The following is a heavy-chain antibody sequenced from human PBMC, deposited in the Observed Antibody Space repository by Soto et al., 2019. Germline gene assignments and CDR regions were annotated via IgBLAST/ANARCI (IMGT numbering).Heavy chain of an antibody. V-gene: IGHV3-7*01. CDR2: IKQYGSEK. CDR3: AGDSSGYSYDAFDI. Sequence: EVQLVESGGGLVQPGGSLRLSCAASGFTFSSYWMSWVRQAPGKGLEWVANIKQYGSEKYYVDSVKGRFTISRDNAKNSLYLQMNSLRAEDTAVYYCAGDSSGYSYDAFDIWGQGTMVTVSS. J-gene: IGHJ3*02. CDR1: GFTFSSYW. D-gene: IGHD3-22*01.